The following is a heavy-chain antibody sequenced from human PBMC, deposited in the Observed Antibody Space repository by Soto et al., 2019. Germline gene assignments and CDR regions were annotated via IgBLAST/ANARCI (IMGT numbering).Heavy chain of an antibody. V-gene: IGHV3-15*07. CDR2: IKSKTDGGTT. CDR3: TTEISSSWLGPNYYYYGMDV. J-gene: IGHJ6*02. CDR1: GFTFSNAW. Sequence: PGGSLRLSCAASGFTFSNAWMNWVRQAPGKGLEWVGRIKSKTDGGTTDYAAPVKGRFTISRDDSKNTLYLQTNSLKTEDTAVYYCTTEISSSWLGPNYYYYGMDVWGQGTTVTVSS. D-gene: IGHD6-13*01.